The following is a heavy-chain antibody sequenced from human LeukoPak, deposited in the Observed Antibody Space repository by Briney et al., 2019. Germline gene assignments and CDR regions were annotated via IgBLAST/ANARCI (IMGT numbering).Heavy chain of an antibody. CDR3: ARDLGSSSWKHAFDI. CDR1: GFTFSNYN. J-gene: IGHJ3*02. V-gene: IGHV3-21*01. Sequence: GGSLRLSCAASGFTFSNYNMNWVRQAPGKGLEWVSSISSSSGYIYYADSVKGRFSVSRDNAKNSLYLQMNSLRAEDTAVYYCARDLGSSSWKHAFDIWGQGTMVTVSS. D-gene: IGHD6-13*01. CDR2: ISSSSGYI.